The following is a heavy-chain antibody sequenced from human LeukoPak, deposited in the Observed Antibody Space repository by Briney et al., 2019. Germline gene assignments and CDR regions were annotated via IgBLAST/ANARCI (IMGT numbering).Heavy chain of an antibody. D-gene: IGHD3-22*01. J-gene: IGHJ4*02. V-gene: IGHV3-23*01. CDR3: AKLWRSGYYYFDY. CDR2: ISGSGGST. CDR1: GFTFISYA. Sequence: PGGSLRLSCAASGFTFISYAMSWVRQAPGKGLEWVSAISGSGGSTYYADSVKGRFTISRDNSKNPLYLQMNSLRAEDTAVYYCAKLWRSGYYYFDYWGQGTLVTVSS.